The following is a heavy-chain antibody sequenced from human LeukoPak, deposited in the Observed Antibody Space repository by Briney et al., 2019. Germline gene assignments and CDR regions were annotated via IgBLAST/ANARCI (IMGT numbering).Heavy chain of an antibody. CDR1: GGTFSSYA. Sequence: SVKVSCKASGGTFSSYAISWGRQAPGQGLEWVGRIIPILGIANYAQKFQGRGTITADKSTSTAYMELSSLRSEDTAVYYCARDGEYSSGWYDYWGQGTLVPVSS. J-gene: IGHJ4*02. CDR3: ARDGEYSSGWYDY. CDR2: IIPILGIA. D-gene: IGHD6-19*01. V-gene: IGHV1-69*04.